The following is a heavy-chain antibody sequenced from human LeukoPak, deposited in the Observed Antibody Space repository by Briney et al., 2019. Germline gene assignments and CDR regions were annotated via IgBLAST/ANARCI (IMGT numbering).Heavy chain of an antibody. CDR2: ISDSDSST. CDR1: GFTFSSYV. Sequence: SGGSLRLSCAASGFTFSSYVMSWVRQAPGKGLEWVSVISDSDSSTFYADSVKGRFTISRDNSKNTLYLQMNSLRAEDTAVYYCARPPDSSVYYPFDYWGQGTLVTVSS. CDR3: ARPPDSSVYYPFDY. J-gene: IGHJ4*02. D-gene: IGHD3-22*01. V-gene: IGHV3-23*01.